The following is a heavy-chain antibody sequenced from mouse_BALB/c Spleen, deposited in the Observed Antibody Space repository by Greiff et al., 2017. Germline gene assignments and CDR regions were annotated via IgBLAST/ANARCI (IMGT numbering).Heavy chain of an antibody. CDR3: ARGGDYGNPYAMDY. Sequence: EVMLVESGGGLVKPGGSLKLSCAASGFTFSDYYMYWVRQTPEKRLEWVATISDGGSYTYYPDSVKGRFTISRDNAKNNLYLQMSSLKSEDTAMYYGARGGDYGNPYAMDYWGQGTSVTVSS. CDR2: ISDGGSYT. CDR1: GFTFSDYY. D-gene: IGHD2-1*01. V-gene: IGHV5-4*02. J-gene: IGHJ4*01.